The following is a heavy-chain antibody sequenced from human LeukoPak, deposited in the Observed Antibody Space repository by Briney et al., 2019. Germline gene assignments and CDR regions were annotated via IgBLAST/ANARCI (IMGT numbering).Heavy chain of an antibody. V-gene: IGHV3-48*04. D-gene: IGHD1-1*01. CDR1: GFAFISTS. CDR3: ATTGNFYDMDV. Sequence: GGSLRLSCAASGFAFISTSIHWVRQAPGKGLEWLSYSSTVAGNIYYADSVKGRFTISRDNTKSSLNLQISSLRAEDTAVYFCATTGNFYDMDVWGRGTTVIVSS. CDR2: SSTVAGNI. J-gene: IGHJ6*03.